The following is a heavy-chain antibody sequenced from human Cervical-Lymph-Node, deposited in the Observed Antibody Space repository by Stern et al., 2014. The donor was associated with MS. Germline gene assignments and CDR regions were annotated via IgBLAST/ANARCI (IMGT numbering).Heavy chain of an antibody. Sequence: QVQLVESGPGLVKPSQTLSLTCTVSVDSINSGGHYWSWIRQRPGKGLEWIGYIYNSGATFYSPSLKGRVTISLDTSKNQFSLTLSSVTAADTAIYYCASRWSGTYYGQNWFDPWGQGILVTVSS. J-gene: IGHJ5*02. V-gene: IGHV4-31*03. CDR3: ASRWSGTYYGQNWFDP. CDR2: IYNSGAT. CDR1: VDSINSGGHY. D-gene: IGHD1-26*01.